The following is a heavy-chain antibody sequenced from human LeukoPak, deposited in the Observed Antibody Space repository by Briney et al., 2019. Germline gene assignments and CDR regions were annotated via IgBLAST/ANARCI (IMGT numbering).Heavy chain of an antibody. J-gene: IGHJ4*02. CDR2: IYPSGNS. CDR3: ARAGRYSSGPTL. CDR1: GGSLSAYY. V-gene: IGHV4-4*07. Sequence: SETLSLTCTVSGGSLSAYYWSWIRQPAGEGLEWIGHIYPSGNSNYNPSLKSRVTMSVDTSKNQFPLNLSSVTAADTAVYYCARAGRYSSGPTLWGQGTLVTVSS. D-gene: IGHD6-19*01.